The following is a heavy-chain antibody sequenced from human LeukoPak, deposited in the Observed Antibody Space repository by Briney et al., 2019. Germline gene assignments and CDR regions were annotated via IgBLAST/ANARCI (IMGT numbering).Heavy chain of an antibody. CDR1: GFTFSSFA. V-gene: IGHV3-23*01. D-gene: IGHD1-14*01. Sequence: GGSLRLSCAASGFTFSSFAMSWVRQAPGKGLEWVSGLTGGGGGTSYADSVKGRFTISRDNSKNTLYLQMNSLRAEDTAVYYCAKDKGAVTGTFDYWGQGTLVTVSS. CDR2: LTGGGGGT. J-gene: IGHJ4*02. CDR3: AKDKGAVTGTFDY.